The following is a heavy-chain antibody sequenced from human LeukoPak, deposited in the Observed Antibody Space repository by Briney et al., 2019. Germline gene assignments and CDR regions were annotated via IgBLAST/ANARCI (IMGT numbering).Heavy chain of an antibody. J-gene: IGHJ5*02. D-gene: IGHD1-14*01. V-gene: IGHV1-2*06. CDR2: INPNSGGT. Sequence: ASVKVSCKVSGYTFTDYYIHWVRQAPGQGLEWMGRINPNSGGTNYAQRFQGRVTVTRDTSISTAYRELSRPRSDDAAVYYCARDKRSTAGNWFDPWGQGTLVTVSS. CDR1: GYTFTDYY. CDR3: ARDKRSTAGNWFDP.